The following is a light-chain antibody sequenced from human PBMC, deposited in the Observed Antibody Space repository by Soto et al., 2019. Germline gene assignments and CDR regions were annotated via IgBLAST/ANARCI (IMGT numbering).Light chain of an antibody. CDR2: LDRSGSY. J-gene: IGLJ3*02. CDR3: ETWYSNTHKV. V-gene: IGLV4-60*02. Sequence: QSVLTQSSSASASLGSSVKLTCILSSGHNTYIIAWHQQQPGKAPRFLMTLDRSGSYNRGSGDPDRFSGSSSGADRYLTISSLQFEDEGDYYCETWYSNTHKVFGGGTKLTVL. CDR1: SGHNTYI.